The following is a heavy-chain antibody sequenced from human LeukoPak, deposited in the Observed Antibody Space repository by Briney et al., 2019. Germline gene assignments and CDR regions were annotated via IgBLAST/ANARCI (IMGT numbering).Heavy chain of an antibody. CDR1: GFTFSSYA. V-gene: IGHV3-23*01. CDR2: ISGSGGST. J-gene: IGHJ6*03. D-gene: IGHD2/OR15-2a*01. CDR3: AKVSAHYFYYYYYMDV. Sequence: GGSLRLSCAASGFTFSSYAMSWVRQAPGKGLEWVSAISGSGGSTYYADSVKGRFTISRDNSKNTLYLQMNSLRAEDTAVYYCAKVSAHYFYYYYYMDVWGKGTTVTVSS.